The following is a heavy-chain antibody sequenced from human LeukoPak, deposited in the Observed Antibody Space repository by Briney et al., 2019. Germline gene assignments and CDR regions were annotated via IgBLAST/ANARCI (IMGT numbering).Heavy chain of an antibody. J-gene: IGHJ4*02. CDR2: IYHSGST. CDR1: GYSISSGYY. CDR3: ARADSSGWTYYFDY. D-gene: IGHD6-19*01. V-gene: IGHV4-38-2*02. Sequence: SETLSLTCNVSGYSISSGYYWGWIRQPPGKGLEWIGSIYHSGSTYYNPSLKSRVTISVDTSKNQFSLKLSSVTAADTAVYYCARADSSGWTYYFDYWGQGTLVTVSS.